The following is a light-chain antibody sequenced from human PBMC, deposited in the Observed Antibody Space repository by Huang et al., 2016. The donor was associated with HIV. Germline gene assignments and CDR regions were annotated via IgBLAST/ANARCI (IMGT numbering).Light chain of an antibody. Sequence: EIVLTHSPGTPSLSPGDRALLSCRASQTVSSSHLAWYQQKPGQAPRLLIYVASGWATGIPGMFSGSGSGTDFTLTISRLEPEDFAVYYCQQYGKSPLTFGPGTKVESK. V-gene: IGKV3-20*01. J-gene: IGKJ3*01. CDR3: QQYGKSPLT. CDR1: QTVSSSH. CDR2: VAS.